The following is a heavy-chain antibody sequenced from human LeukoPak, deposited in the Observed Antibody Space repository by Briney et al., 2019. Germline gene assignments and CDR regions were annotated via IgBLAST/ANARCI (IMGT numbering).Heavy chain of an antibody. CDR2: IIPIFGTA. Sequence: GASVKVSCKASGGTFSSYATSWVRQAPGQGLEWMGGIIPIFGTANYAQKFQGRVTITADESTSTAYMELSSLRSEDTAVYYCARPITYYYDSSGYALDYWGQGTLVTVSS. V-gene: IGHV1-69*01. CDR3: ARPITYYYDSSGYALDY. D-gene: IGHD3-22*01. J-gene: IGHJ4*02. CDR1: GGTFSSYA.